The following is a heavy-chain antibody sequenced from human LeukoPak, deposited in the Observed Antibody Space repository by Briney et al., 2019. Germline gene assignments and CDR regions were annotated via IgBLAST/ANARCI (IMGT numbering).Heavy chain of an antibody. CDR3: AGGDRNGWYFDY. Sequence: GGSLRLSCEGSGYRFDDHGMSWVRQAPGKGLEGVSGINWNGASTGYGDSVKGRFTISRDNAKNSLYLQMNSLRAEDTALYYCAGGDRNGWYFDYWGQGVLVTVSS. J-gene: IGHJ4*02. D-gene: IGHD6-19*01. CDR2: INWNGAST. CDR1: GYRFDDHG. V-gene: IGHV3-20*04.